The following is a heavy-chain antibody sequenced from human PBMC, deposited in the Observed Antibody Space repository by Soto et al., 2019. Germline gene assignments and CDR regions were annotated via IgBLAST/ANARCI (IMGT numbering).Heavy chain of an antibody. CDR3: TRDASRDSSARGWFDP. CDR1: GFTFRSVT. V-gene: IGHV3-21*01. J-gene: IGHJ5*02. CDR2: ISSNSAYI. Sequence: WWSLRLSCSASGFTFRSVTMNWFRQAPGKGLEWVSTISSNSAYIYYTDALRGRFTISRENAKNTLHLQMNSLRAEDTAVYYCTRDASRDSSARGWFDPWGPGTLVTVSS. D-gene: IGHD6-13*01.